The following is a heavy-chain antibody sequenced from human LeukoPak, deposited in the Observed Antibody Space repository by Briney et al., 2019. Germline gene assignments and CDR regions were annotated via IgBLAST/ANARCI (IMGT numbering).Heavy chain of an antibody. CDR1: GYTFTGYY. CDR3: ARGVAGVYFYYYMDV. CDR2: INPNSGGT. J-gene: IGHJ6*03. V-gene: IGHV1-2*02. D-gene: IGHD1-14*01. Sequence: ASVKVSCKASGYTFTGYYMHWVRQAPGQGLEWMGWINPNSGGTKYAQNFQGRVTMTSDTSSSTAYMELSRLISNDTAVYYCARGVAGVYFYYYMDVWGKGTTVTVSS.